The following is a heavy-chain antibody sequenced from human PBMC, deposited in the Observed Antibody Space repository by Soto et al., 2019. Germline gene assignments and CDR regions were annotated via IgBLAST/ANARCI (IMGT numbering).Heavy chain of an antibody. D-gene: IGHD3-10*01. CDR1: GGTFSSYA. J-gene: IGHJ5*02. CDR2: IIPIFGTA. CDR3: ARARYYGSGSPSWFDP. Sequence: SVKVSCKASGGTFSSYAISWVRQAPGQGLEWMGGIIPIFGTANYAQKFQGRVTITADESTSTAYMELSSLRSEDTAVYYCARARYYGSGSPSWFDPWGQGTLVTVSS. V-gene: IGHV1-69*13.